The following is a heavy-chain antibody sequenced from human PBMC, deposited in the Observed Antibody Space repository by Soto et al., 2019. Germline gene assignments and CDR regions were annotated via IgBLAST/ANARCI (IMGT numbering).Heavy chain of an antibody. D-gene: IGHD2-2*01. V-gene: IGHV4-59*08. CDR1: GGSISSYY. J-gene: IGHJ5*02. CDR3: ARANIVVVPAGTYSWFDP. Sequence: SETLSLTCTVSGGSISSYYWSWIRQPPGKGLEWIGYIYYSGSTNYNPSLKSRVTISVDTSKNQFSLKLSSVTAADTAVYYCARANIVVVPAGTYSWFDPWGQGTLVTVSS. CDR2: IYYSGST.